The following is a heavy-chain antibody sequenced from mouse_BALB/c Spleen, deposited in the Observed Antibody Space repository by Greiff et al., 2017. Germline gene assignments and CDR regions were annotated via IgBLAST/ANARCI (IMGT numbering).Heavy chain of an antibody. D-gene: IGHD2-1*01. V-gene: IGHV5-17*02. J-gene: IGHJ4*01. CDR3: APYGNYGAMDY. CDR1: GFTFSSFG. Sequence: EVQGVESGGGLVQPGGSRKLSCAASGFTFSSFGMHWVRQAPEKGLEWVAYISSGSSTIYYADTVKGRFTISRDNPKNTLFLQMTSLRSEDTAMYYCAPYGNYGAMDYWGQGTSVTVSS. CDR2: ISSGSSTI.